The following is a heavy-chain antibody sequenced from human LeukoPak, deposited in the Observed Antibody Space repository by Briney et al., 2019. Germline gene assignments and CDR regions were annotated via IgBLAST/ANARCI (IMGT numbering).Heavy chain of an antibody. V-gene: IGHV3-48*03. CDR1: GFTFSSYE. CDR3: ARDESIRWFGRRFDY. CDR2: ISSSGSTI. D-gene: IGHD3-10*01. J-gene: IGHJ4*02. Sequence: GALRLSCAASGFTFSSYEMNWVRQAPGKGLEWVSYISSSGSTIYYEDSVKGRFTISRDKAKNSLYLQMNSLRAEDTAVYYCARDESIRWFGRRFDYWGQGTLVTVSS.